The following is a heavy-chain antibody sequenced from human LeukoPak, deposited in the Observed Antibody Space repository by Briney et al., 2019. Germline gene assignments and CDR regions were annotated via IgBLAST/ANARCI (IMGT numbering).Heavy chain of an antibody. CDR2: INSDGSST. Sequence: GGSLRLSCAASGFTFSSYWMHWVRQAPGKGLVWVSRINSDGSSTSYADSVKGRFTISRDNAKNSLYLQMNSLRAEDTAVYYCARMGVGATTEYYYYYYMDVWGKGTTVTISS. D-gene: IGHD1-26*01. CDR1: GFTFSSYW. V-gene: IGHV3-74*01. CDR3: ARMGVGATTEYYYYYYMDV. J-gene: IGHJ6*03.